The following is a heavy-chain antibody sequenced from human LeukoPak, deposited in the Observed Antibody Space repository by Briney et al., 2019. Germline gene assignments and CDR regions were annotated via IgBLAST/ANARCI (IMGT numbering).Heavy chain of an antibody. J-gene: IGHJ4*02. Sequence: GVSLRLSCAASVFTFSSYGMHWVRQAPGKGLEWVAVIWYEGSNKYCADCVRGRFTISRDNSKSTLYLQMKSLRAEHKAVYYCARSPPLGGPYHFDFWGQGPLVRVFS. CDR2: IWYEGSNK. V-gene: IGHV3-33*01. CDR3: ARSPPLGGPYHFDF. CDR1: VFTFSSYG. D-gene: IGHD2-15*01.